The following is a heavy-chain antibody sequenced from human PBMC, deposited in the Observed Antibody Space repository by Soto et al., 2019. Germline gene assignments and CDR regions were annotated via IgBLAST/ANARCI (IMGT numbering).Heavy chain of an antibody. Sequence: QVHLVQSGAEVKKPGASVKVSCKASGYSFTDYYMHWVRQAPGQGLEWMGWINTKTGSTNYAQRVQGRVTMTGDTSINTAYMDLRRLRSDDTAVYYCARGRPTGWFDPWGQGTVVTVSS. CDR2: INTKTGST. CDR3: ARGRPTGWFDP. V-gene: IGHV1-2*02. CDR1: GYSFTDYY. J-gene: IGHJ5*02.